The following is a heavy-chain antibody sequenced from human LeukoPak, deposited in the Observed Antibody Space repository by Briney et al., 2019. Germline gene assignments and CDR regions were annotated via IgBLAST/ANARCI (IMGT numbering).Heavy chain of an antibody. CDR3: ARGGGREYIAARPLDY. CDR1: GFTFSDYY. CDR2: ISSSGSTI. J-gene: IGHJ4*02. D-gene: IGHD6-6*01. Sequence: GVSLRLSCAASGFTFSDYYMSWIRQAPGKGLEWVSYISSSGSTIYYADSVKGRFTISRDNAKNSLYLQMNSLRAEDTAVDYCARGGGREYIAARPLDYWGQGTLVTVSS. V-gene: IGHV3-11*01.